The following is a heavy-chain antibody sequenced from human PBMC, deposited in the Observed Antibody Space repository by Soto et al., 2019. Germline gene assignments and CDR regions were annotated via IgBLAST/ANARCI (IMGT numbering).Heavy chain of an antibody. CDR1: GYSFTSYW. J-gene: IGHJ6*02. CDR3: ARTLYCSSTSCRDYYGMDV. Sequence: GESLKISCKGSGYSFTSYWIGWVRQMPGKGLEWMGIIYPGDSDTRYSPSFQGQVTISADKSISTAYLQWSSLKASDTAMYYCARTLYCSSTSCRDYYGMDVWGQGTTVTVSS. CDR2: IYPGDSDT. V-gene: IGHV5-51*01. D-gene: IGHD2-2*01.